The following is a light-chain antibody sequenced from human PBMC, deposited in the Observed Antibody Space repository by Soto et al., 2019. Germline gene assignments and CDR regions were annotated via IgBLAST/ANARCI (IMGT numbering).Light chain of an antibody. J-gene: IGKJ4*01. CDR1: QTVPTSQ. CDR3: QQYGSAPFT. CDR2: AAS. Sequence: EVGLTQSPGTLSLSPGERATPSCRASQTVPTSQLTWFQQTPGQAPRLLIYAASIRAAGIPDRFSGSGSGTDFTLTISRLEPEDFAVYYCQQYGSAPFTFGGGTKVEIK. V-gene: IGKV3-20*01.